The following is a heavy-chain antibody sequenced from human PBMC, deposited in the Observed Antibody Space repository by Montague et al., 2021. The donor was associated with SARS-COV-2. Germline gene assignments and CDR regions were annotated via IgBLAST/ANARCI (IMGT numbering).Heavy chain of an antibody. D-gene: IGHD3-10*01. CDR1: GGSFSGYY. Sequence: SETLSLTCAVYGGSFSGYYWSWIRQPPGKGLEWIGEINHSGSTNYNPSLKSRVTISVDTPKNQFSLKLSSVTAADTAVYYCARHITGSGNAFDIWGQGTMVTVSS. J-gene: IGHJ3*02. V-gene: IGHV4-34*01. CDR3: ARHITGSGNAFDI. CDR2: INHSGST.